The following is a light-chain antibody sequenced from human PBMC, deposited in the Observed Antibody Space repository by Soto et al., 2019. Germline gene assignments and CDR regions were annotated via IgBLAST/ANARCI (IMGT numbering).Light chain of an antibody. J-gene: IGKJ1*01. Sequence: EIVLTQSPGTLSLSPGERATLSCRASQSVSSSYSAWYQQKPGQAPRLLIYGASTRATGIPARFSGSGSGTEFTLTISSLQSEDFAVYYCQQYNNWPRTFGQGTKV. CDR3: QQYNNWPRT. V-gene: IGKV3-15*01. CDR1: QSVSSSY. CDR2: GAS.